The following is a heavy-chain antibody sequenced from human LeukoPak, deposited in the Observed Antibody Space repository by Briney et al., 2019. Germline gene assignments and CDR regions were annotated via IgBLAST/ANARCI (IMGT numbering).Heavy chain of an antibody. J-gene: IGHJ4*02. D-gene: IGHD2-15*01. CDR3: ARVVGYCSGGSCYYFDY. Sequence: SETLSLTCTVSGGSISSGGYYWSWIRQHPGKGLEWIGYIYYSGSTYYNPSLKSRVTISVDTSKNQFSLKLSSVTAADTAVYYCARVVGYCSGGSCYYFDYWGQGTLVTVSS. CDR1: GGSISSGGYY. V-gene: IGHV4-31*03. CDR2: IYYSGST.